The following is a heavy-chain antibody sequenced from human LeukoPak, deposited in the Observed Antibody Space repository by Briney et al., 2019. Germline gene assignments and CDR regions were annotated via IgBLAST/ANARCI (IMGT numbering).Heavy chain of an antibody. CDR2: INHSGST. J-gene: IGHJ4*02. D-gene: IGHD6-13*01. Sequence: SETLSLTCAVYGGSFSGYYWSWIRQPPGKGLEWIGEINHSGSTNYNPSPKSRVTISVDTSKNQFSLKLSSVTAADTAVYYCARLRGDSSSWYGRMNGERRHFDHWGQGTLVTVSS. V-gene: IGHV4-34*01. CDR3: ARLRGDSSSWYGRMNGERRHFDH. CDR1: GGSFSGYY.